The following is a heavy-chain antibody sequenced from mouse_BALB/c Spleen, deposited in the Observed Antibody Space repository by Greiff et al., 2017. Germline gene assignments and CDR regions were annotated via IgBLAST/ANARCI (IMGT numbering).Heavy chain of an antibody. CDR3: ARKGYYYGSSYVFDY. D-gene: IGHD1-1*01. J-gene: IGHJ2*01. CDR1: GYTFTSYW. V-gene: IGHV1-69*02. CDR2: IYPSDSYT. Sequence: QVQLQQPGAELVRPGASVKLSCKASGYTFTSYWINWVKQRPGQGLEWIGNIYPSDSYTNYNQKFKDKATLTVDKSSSTAYMQLSSPTSEDSAVYYCARKGYYYGSSYVFDYWGQGTTLTVSS.